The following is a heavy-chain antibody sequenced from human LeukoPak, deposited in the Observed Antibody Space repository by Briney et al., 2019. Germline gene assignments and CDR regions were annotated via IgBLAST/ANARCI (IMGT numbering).Heavy chain of an antibody. Sequence: SENLSLTCTVSGGSISSYYWSWIRQPPGKGLEWIGYIYYSGSTNYNPSLKSRVTISVDTSKNQFSLKLSSVTAADTAVYYCARHSRPDYDFWSGYYSIYYYGMDVWGQGTTVTVSS. V-gene: IGHV4-59*08. CDR3: ARHSRPDYDFWSGYYSIYYYGMDV. CDR1: GGSISSYY. D-gene: IGHD3-3*01. CDR2: IYYSGST. J-gene: IGHJ6*02.